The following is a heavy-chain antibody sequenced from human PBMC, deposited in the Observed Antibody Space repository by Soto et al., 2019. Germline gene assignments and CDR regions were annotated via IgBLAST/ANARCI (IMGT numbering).Heavy chain of an antibody. CDR3: AAVIPLYDINTPH. J-gene: IGHJ4*02. V-gene: IGHV1-58*01. CDR2: IVVGSGNT. D-gene: IGHD3-9*01. Sequence: SVKVSCKASGFTFTSSAVQWVRQARGQRLEWIGWIVVGSGNTNYAQKFQEKVTITRDMSTSTAYMELSSLRSEDTAVYYCAAVIPLYDINTPHWGQGTLVTVSS. CDR1: GFTFTSSA.